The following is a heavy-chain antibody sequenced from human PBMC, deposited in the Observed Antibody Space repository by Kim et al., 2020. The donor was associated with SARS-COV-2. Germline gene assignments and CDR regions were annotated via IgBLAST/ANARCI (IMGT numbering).Heavy chain of an antibody. Sequence: SETLSLTCTVSGGSVNSGSHYWNWVRQPPGKGLEWIGYIYYSGTTTYNPSLKSRVTISIDTSNNQFSLRLTSVTAADTALYYCARGRVYYYDMDVRGQGTTVTVSS. CDR2: IYYSGTT. CDR3: ARGRVYYYDMDV. J-gene: IGHJ6*02. V-gene: IGHV4-61*01. CDR1: GGSVNSGSHY.